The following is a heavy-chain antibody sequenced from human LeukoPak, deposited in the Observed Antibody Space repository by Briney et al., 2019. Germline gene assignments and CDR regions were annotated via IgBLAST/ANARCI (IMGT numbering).Heavy chain of an antibody. V-gene: IGHV7-4-1*02. CDR2: INTNTGNS. CDR3: ARGRSIAARRYYYYGMDV. CDR1: GYTFTSYA. J-gene: IGHJ6*02. D-gene: IGHD6-6*01. Sequence: ASVKVSCKASGYTFTSYAMNWVRQAPGQGLEWMGWINTNTGNSTYAQGFTGRFVFSLDTSVSTAYLQISSLKAEDTAVYYCARGRSIAARRYYYYGMDVWGQGTTVTVSS.